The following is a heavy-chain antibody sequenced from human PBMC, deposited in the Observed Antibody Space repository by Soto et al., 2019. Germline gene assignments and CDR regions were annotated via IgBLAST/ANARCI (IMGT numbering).Heavy chain of an antibody. CDR1: GFSLSTSGVG. V-gene: IGHV2-5*01. CDR2: IYWNDDK. J-gene: IGHJ5*02. CDR3: AHRRRFFELFGVVSVSWFDP. Sequence: QITLKESGPTLVKPTQTLTLTCTFSGFSLSTSGVGVGWIRQPPGKALEWLALIYWNDDKRYSPSLKSRLTITKDTSKNQVVLTMTNMDPVDTATYYCAHRRRFFELFGVVSVSWFDPWGQGTLVTVSS. D-gene: IGHD3-3*01.